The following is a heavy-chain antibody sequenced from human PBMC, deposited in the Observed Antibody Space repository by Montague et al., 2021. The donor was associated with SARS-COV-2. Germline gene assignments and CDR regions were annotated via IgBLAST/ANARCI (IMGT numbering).Heavy chain of an antibody. D-gene: IGHD5-12*01. CDR1: GFSISSGFY. V-gene: IGHV4-38-2*01. J-gene: IGHJ4*02. CDR3: ARRGYTGSDYFDY. Sequence: SETRSLTCSVSGFSISSGFYWAWIRQSPGKGPEWIGTVYHSGYTRYNPSLKGRVTVSIDTSKNQFSLTVTSVTAADTAVYFCARRGYTGSDYFDYWGQGTLVTVSS. CDR2: VYHSGYT.